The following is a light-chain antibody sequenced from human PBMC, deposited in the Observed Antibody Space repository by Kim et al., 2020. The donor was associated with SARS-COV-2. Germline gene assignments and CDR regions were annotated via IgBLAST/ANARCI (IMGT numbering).Light chain of an antibody. CDR3: QQYKTWPL. CDR1: QSVGSY. J-gene: IGKJ1*01. V-gene: IGKV3-15*01. CDR2: GAS. Sequence: EPPGERATVSCRASQSVGSYLAWYQQKPGQAPRLLICGASTRDSDIPARFSGRGSGTEFTLTISSLQSEDVAIYYCQQYKTWPLFGQGTKVDIK.